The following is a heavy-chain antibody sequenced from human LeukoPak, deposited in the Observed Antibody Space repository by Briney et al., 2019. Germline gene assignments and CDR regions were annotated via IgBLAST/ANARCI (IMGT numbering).Heavy chain of an antibody. CDR2: IYPGDSDT. D-gene: IGHD3-3*01. V-gene: IGHV5-51*01. CDR3: ARGPLRFLEWLSY. CDR1: GYSFTSYW. J-gene: IGHJ4*02. Sequence: GESLKISCKGSGYSFTSYWIGWVRQMPGKGLEWMGIIYPGDSDTRYSPSFQGQVTISADKSISTAYLHWSSLKASDTAMYYCARGPLRFLEWLSYWGQGTLVTASS.